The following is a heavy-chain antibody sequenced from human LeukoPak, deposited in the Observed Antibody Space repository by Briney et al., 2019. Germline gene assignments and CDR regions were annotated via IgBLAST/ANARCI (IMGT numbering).Heavy chain of an antibody. J-gene: IGHJ3*02. Sequence: SVKVSCKASGGTFSSYGLSWVRQAPGQGLGWMGRIIPMFGTTNYAQRFQGRVTITADKSTSTAYMELSSLRSEDTAVYYCARDFYDSSGYSLHAFDIWGQGTMVTVSS. V-gene: IGHV1-69*06. CDR1: GGTFSSYG. CDR3: ARDFYDSSGYSLHAFDI. CDR2: IIPMFGTT. D-gene: IGHD3-22*01.